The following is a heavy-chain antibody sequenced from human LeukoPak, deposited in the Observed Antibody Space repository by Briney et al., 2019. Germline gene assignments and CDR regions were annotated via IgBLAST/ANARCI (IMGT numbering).Heavy chain of an antibody. CDR2: ISGSGGNT. Sequence: GGTLRLSCAASGFTFSSYGMSWVRQAPGKGLEWVSAISGSGGNTYYADSVKGRFTISRDNSKNTLYLQMNSLRAEDTAVYYCANEGELLWFGASFAFDIWGQGTMVTVSS. J-gene: IGHJ3*02. CDR1: GFTFSSYG. V-gene: IGHV3-23*01. D-gene: IGHD3-10*01. CDR3: ANEGELLWFGASFAFDI.